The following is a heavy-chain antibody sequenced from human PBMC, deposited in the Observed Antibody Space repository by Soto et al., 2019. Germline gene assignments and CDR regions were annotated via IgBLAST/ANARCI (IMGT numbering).Heavy chain of an antibody. CDR2: IYWDDAK. CDR3: AQMDFDLYGMDV. J-gene: IGHJ6*02. Sequence: ESGPTLGEPTQTLTLTCTFSGISLTNSGVGVSWIRQPPGKALEWLAVIYWDDAKHFSPSQKSRLTITKDTSKNQVVLTMTNMDSVDTATYFCAQMDFDLYGMDVWGQGTTVTVSS. D-gene: IGHD3-9*01. V-gene: IGHV2-5*02. CDR1: GISLTNSGVG.